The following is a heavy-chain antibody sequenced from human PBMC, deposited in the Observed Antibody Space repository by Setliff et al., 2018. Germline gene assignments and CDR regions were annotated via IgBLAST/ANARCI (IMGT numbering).Heavy chain of an antibody. J-gene: IGHJ4*02. D-gene: IGHD4-17*01. V-gene: IGHV1-8*01. CDR2: MNPNSGNT. Sequence: ASVKVSCKASGYTFTSYDINWVRQATGQGLEWMGWMNPNSGNTGYAQKFQGRVTMTRNTSIRTAYMELRSLRSDDTAVYYCARGYDYGGNSEYYFDYWGQGTLTTVSS. CDR1: GYTFTSYD. CDR3: ARGYDYGGNSEYYFDY.